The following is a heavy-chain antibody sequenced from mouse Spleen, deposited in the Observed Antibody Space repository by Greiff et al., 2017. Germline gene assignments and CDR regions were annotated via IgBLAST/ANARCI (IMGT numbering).Heavy chain of an antibody. V-gene: IGHV1-42*01. Sequence: VQLKESGPELVKPGASVKISCKASGYSFTGYYMNWVKQSPEKSLEWIGEINPSTGGTTYNQKFKAKATLTVDKSSSTAYMQLKSLTSEDSAVYYCARWAVFDYWGQGTTLTVSS. J-gene: IGHJ2*01. CDR1: GYSFTGYY. CDR3: ARWAVFDY. CDR2: INPSTGGT.